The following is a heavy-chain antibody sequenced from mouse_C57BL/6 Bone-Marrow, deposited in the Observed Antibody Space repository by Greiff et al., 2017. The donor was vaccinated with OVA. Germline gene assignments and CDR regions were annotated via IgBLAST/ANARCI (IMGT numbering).Heavy chain of an antibody. V-gene: IGHV5-6*01. CDR1: GFTFSSYG. CDR3: ARYWYFDV. J-gene: IGHJ1*03. Sequence: EVQLVESGGGLVKPGGSLKLSCAASGFTFSSYGMSWVRQTPDKRLEWVATISSCGSYTYYPDSVKGRFTISRDNAKNTLYLQMSSLKSEDTAMYYCARYWYFDVWGTGTTVTVSS. CDR2: ISSCGSYT.